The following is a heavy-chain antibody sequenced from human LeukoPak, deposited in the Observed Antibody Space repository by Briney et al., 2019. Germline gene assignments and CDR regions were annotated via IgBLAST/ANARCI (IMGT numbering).Heavy chain of an antibody. V-gene: IGHV3-23*01. CDR2: ISGSGGST. D-gene: IGHD2-2*01. CDR3: AKGLVVPAAMSSYFDY. Sequence: GGSLRLSCAASGFTFSSYAMSWVRQAPGKGLEWVSAISGSGGSTYYADSVKGRFTISRDNSKNTLYLQMNSLRAEDTAVYYCAKGLVVPAAMSSYFDYWGQGTLVNVSS. J-gene: IGHJ4*02. CDR1: GFTFSSYA.